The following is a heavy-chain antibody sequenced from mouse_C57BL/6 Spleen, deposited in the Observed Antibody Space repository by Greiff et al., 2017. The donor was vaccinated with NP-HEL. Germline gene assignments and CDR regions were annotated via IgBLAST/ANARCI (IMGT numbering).Heavy chain of an antibody. V-gene: IGHV5-4*03. J-gene: IGHJ2*01. CDR3: ARGGDYDVDYFDY. CDR1: GFTFSSYA. CDR2: ISDGGSYT. D-gene: IGHD2-4*01. Sequence: EVKLMESGGGLVKPGGSLKLSCAASGFTFSSYAMSWVRQTPEKRLERVATISDGGSYTYYPDNVKGRFTISRDNAKNNLYLQMSHLKSEDTAMYYCARGGDYDVDYFDYWGQGTTLTVSS.